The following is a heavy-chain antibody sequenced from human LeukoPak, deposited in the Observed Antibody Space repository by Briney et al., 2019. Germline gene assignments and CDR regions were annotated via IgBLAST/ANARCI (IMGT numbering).Heavy chain of an antibody. CDR3: ARVPYLSFGEAYFDY. CDR2: ISSSGTTI. Sequence: GGSLRLSCAASGFTFSNYEMNWVRQAPGKGLEWVSYISSSGTTIYYADSVKGRFTIPRDYAKKSLYLQMNSLRAEDTAVYYCARVPYLSFGEAYFDYWGQGTLVTVSS. CDR1: GFTFSNYE. V-gene: IGHV3-48*03. D-gene: IGHD3-10*01. J-gene: IGHJ4*02.